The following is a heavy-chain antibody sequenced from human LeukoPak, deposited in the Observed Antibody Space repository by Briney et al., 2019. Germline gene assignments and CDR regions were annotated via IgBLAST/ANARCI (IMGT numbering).Heavy chain of an antibody. CDR2: ISSSTSYI. D-gene: IGHD3-16*01. J-gene: IGHJ4*02. V-gene: IGHV3-21*01. CDR3: ARRGLGYFDY. CDR1: GFTFSSHS. Sequence: GGSLRLSCAASGFTFSSHSMNWVRQAPGKGLEWVSSISSSTSYIYYADSVKGRFTISRDNAKNPLYLQMNSLRAEDTAVYYCARRGLGYFDYWGQGTLVTVSS.